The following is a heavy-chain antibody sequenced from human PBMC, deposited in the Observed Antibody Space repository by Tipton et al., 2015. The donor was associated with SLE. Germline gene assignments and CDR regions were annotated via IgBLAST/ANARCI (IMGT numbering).Heavy chain of an antibody. V-gene: IGHV4-61*05. CDR3: ASAIRFLEWSYYFDY. CDR2: IYYSGST. Sequence: TLSLTCTVSGGSISSSSYYWGWIRQPPGKGLEWIGYIYYSGSTNYNPSLKSRVTISVDTSKNQFSLKLSSVTAADTAVYYCASAIRFLEWSYYFDYWGQGTLVTVSS. D-gene: IGHD3-3*01. J-gene: IGHJ4*02. CDR1: GGSISSSSYY.